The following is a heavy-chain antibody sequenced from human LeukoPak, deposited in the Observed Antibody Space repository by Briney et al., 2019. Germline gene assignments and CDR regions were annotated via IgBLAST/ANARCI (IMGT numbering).Heavy chain of an antibody. CDR3: ARHIRVTDY. D-gene: IGHD5-18*01. CDR1: GGSISSYY. CDR2: IYYSGST. Sequence: PSETLSLTCTVSGGSISSYYWSWIRQPPGKGLEWIGYIYYSGSTNYNPSLKSRVTISVDTSKNQFSLKLSSVTAADTAVYYCARHIRVTDYWGQGTLVTVSS. J-gene: IGHJ4*02. V-gene: IGHV4-59*01.